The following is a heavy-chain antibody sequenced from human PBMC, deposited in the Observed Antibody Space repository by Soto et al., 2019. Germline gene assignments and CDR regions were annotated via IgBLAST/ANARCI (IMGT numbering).Heavy chain of an antibody. Sequence: SETQSLTCTVSGGSISSYYWSWIRQPPGKGLEWIGYIYYSGSTNYNPSLKSRVTISVDTSKNQFSLKLSSVTAADTAVYYCARVYDFWSGFYYFDYWGQGTLVTVSS. CDR2: IYYSGST. D-gene: IGHD3-3*01. V-gene: IGHV4-59*01. J-gene: IGHJ4*02. CDR3: ARVYDFWSGFYYFDY. CDR1: GGSISSYY.